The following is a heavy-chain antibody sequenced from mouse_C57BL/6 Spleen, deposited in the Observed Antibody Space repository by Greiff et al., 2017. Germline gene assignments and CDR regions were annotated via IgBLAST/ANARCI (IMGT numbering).Heavy chain of an antibody. CDR1: GYSITSGYY. CDR3: ARYDYDEGYFDY. D-gene: IGHD2-4*01. J-gene: IGHJ2*01. V-gene: IGHV3-6*01. CDR2: ISYDGSN. Sequence: DVKLQESGPGLVKPSQSLSLTCSVTGYSITSGYYWNWIRQFPGNKLEWMGYISYDGSNNYNPSLKNRISITRDTSKNQFFLKLNSVTTEDTATYYCARYDYDEGYFDYWGQGTTLTVSS.